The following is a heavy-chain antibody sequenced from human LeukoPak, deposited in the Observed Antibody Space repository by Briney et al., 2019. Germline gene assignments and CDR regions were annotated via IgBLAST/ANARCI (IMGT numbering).Heavy chain of an antibody. J-gene: IGHJ4*02. CDR2: IYYTGGT. CDR3: ARVIVSGSTLYYFDY. Sequence: SETLSLTCTVSGGSIGSDYWTWIRQPPGKGLEYIGYIYYTGGTNYNPSLKSRVTISVDTSKNQFSLKLSSVTAADTAVYYCARVIVSGSTLYYFDYWGQGTLVTVSS. D-gene: IGHD1-26*01. CDR1: GGSIGSDY. V-gene: IGHV4-59*01.